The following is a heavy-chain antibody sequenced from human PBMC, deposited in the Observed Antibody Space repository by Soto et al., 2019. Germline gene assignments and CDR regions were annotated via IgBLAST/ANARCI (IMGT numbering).Heavy chain of an antibody. CDR1: GFTFSSYS. CDR3: ARDLGSDWYLGAFDI. D-gene: IGHD6-19*01. CDR2: ISSSSSYI. V-gene: IGHV3-21*01. J-gene: IGHJ3*02. Sequence: EVQLVESGGGLVKPGGSLRLSCAASGFTFSSYSMNWVRQAPGKGLEWVSSISSSSSYIYYADSVKGRFTISRDNAKNSLYLQMNSLRAEDTAVYYCARDLGSDWYLGAFDIWGQGTMVTVSS.